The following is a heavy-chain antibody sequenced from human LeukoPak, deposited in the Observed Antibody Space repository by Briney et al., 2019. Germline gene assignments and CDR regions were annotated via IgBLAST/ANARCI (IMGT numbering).Heavy chain of an antibody. CDR1: GYTFTGYY. V-gene: IGHV1-69*13. CDR3: ARYKVPPHQDSSMVPGVYYYYGMDV. J-gene: IGHJ6*02. Sequence: SVKVSCKASGYTFTGYYMHWVRQAPGQGLEWMGGIIPFFGTASYAQKFHGRVTITADESTNTAYMEVSSLRSEDTALYYCARYKVPPHQDSSMVPGVYYYYGMDVWGLGTTVTVSS. D-gene: IGHD3-10*01. CDR2: IIPFFGTA.